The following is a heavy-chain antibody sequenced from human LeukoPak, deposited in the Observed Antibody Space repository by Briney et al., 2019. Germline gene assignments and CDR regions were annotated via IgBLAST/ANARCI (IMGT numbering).Heavy chain of an antibody. CDR1: GFSFSNYS. Sequence: GGSLRLSCAASGFSFSNYSMDWVRQAPGKGLEWVSYISSSSSTIYYADSVKGRFTISRDNAKNSLYLQMNSLRAEDTAVYYCATGQRGILYGSGSYDWGQGTLVTVSS. D-gene: IGHD3-10*01. CDR2: ISSSSSTI. CDR3: ATGQRGILYGSGSYD. J-gene: IGHJ4*02. V-gene: IGHV3-48*01.